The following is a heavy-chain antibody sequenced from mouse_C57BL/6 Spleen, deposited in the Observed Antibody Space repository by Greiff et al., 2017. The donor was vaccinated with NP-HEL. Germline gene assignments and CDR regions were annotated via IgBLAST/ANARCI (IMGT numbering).Heavy chain of an antibody. J-gene: IGHJ2*01. CDR1: GFTFSDYG. D-gene: IGHD2-4*01. Sequence: EVQRVESGGGLVKPGGSLKLSCAASGFTFSDYGMHWVRQAPEKGLEWVAYISSGSSTIYYADTVKGRFTISRDNAKNTLFLQMTSLRSEDTAMYYCARPNQELRRDYFDYWGQGTTLTVSS. CDR3: ARPNQELRRDYFDY. CDR2: ISSGSSTI. V-gene: IGHV5-17*01.